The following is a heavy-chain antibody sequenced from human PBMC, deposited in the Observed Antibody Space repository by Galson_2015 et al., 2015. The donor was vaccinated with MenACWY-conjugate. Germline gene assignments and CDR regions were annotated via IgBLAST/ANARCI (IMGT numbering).Heavy chain of an antibody. V-gene: IGHV3-23*01. CDR2: TSGTGASS. J-gene: IGHJ5*01. D-gene: IGHD5-12*01. Sequence: ALIIGDEADGVCVGCNARRGGHQTPLKGLVRVSSTSGTGASSCDTESGSGRFAIYRDNSGKTLHLQMNSLRAEDTAIYYCAKGSRGYSGWYHDSWGQGTLVTVSS. CDR1: GVCVGCNA. CDR3: AKGSRGYSGWYHDS.